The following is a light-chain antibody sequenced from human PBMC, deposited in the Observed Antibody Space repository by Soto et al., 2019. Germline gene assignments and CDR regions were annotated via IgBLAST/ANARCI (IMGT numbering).Light chain of an antibody. CDR1: QGISNY. Sequence: DVQMTQSPSSLSASVGDRVTITCRASQGISNYLAWYQQKPGKVPKLLIYAASTLQSGVLARFSGSGSGTDFTLTISSLQPEDVATYYCQKYNSAPQTFGQGTKV. J-gene: IGKJ1*01. CDR3: QKYNSAPQT. V-gene: IGKV1-27*01. CDR2: AAS.